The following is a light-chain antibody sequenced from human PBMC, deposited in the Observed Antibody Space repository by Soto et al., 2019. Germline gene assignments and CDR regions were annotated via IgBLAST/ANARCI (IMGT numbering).Light chain of an antibody. CDR2: DAS. Sequence: EIVLTQSPATLSLSPGERATLSCRASQSVSSYLAWYQQKPGQAPRLLIYDASNRATGIPARFSGSGSGTDFTLTISSLEPGDFAVYYCRQRSNWLTFGGGTKEEIK. CDR1: QSVSSY. CDR3: RQRSNWLT. V-gene: IGKV3-11*01. J-gene: IGKJ4*01.